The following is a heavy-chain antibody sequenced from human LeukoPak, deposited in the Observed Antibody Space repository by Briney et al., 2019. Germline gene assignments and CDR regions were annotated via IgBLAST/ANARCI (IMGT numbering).Heavy chain of an antibody. Sequence: ASVKVSCKASGYTFTSYDINWVRQAPRQRLECMGWMNPNSGNTGYAQKFQGRVTMTRNSSITTAYMELSSLRSEDTAVYYCARRHGRCSDGSCYYPDYWGQGTLVTVSS. CDR1: GYTFTSYD. J-gene: IGHJ4*02. D-gene: IGHD2-15*01. CDR2: MNPNSGNT. V-gene: IGHV1-8*01. CDR3: ARRHGRCSDGSCYYPDY.